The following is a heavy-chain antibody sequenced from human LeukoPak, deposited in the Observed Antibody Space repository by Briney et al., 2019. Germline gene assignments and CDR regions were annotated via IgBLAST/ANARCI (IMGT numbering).Heavy chain of an antibody. CDR3: AREMATAMGYYFDY. D-gene: IGHD5-18*01. J-gene: IGHJ4*02. CDR1: GYTFTSYG. Sequence: ASVKVSCKASGYTFTSYGISWVRQAPGQGLEWMGWICAYNGNTNYAQKLQGRVTMTTDTPTSTAYMELRSLRSDDTAVYYCAREMATAMGYYFDYWGQGTLVTVSS. V-gene: IGHV1-18*01. CDR2: ICAYNGNT.